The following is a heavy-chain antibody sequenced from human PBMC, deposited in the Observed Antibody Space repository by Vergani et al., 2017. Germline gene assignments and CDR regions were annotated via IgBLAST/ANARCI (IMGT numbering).Heavy chain of an antibody. J-gene: IGHJ6*02. CDR1: GYTFSAYY. D-gene: IGHD2-21*02. CDR2: IIPVLGKT. CDR3: ARDPRGYGGDPEDYYYGMDV. Sequence: QVHLVQSGAEVKKPGASVKVSCQTSGYTFSAYYIHWVRQAPGQGLEWMGRIIPVLGKTKYAQDFQGRLTITADTSTSTAYMELTSLRSQDTAVYYCARDPRGYGGDPEDYYYGMDVWGQGTTVTVSS. V-gene: IGHV1-69*04.